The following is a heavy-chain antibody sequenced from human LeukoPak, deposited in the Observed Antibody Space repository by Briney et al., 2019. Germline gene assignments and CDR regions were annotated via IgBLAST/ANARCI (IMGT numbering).Heavy chain of an antibody. Sequence: GSLRLSCTPSGFTFSSHAMSWVRQAPGKGLEWIGSIYYSGSTYYNPSLKSRVTISVDTSKNQFSLKLSSVTAADTAVYYCASGDYVWGSYRYAFDYWGQGTLVTVSS. J-gene: IGHJ4*02. CDR1: GFTFSSHA. CDR3: ASGDYVWGSYRYAFDY. D-gene: IGHD3-16*02. V-gene: IGHV4-39*01. CDR2: IYYSGST.